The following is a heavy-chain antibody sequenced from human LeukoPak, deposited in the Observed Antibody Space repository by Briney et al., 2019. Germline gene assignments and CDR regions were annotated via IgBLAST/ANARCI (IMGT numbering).Heavy chain of an antibody. V-gene: IGHV3-30*02. D-gene: IGHD4-23*01. Sequence: GGSLRLSCAASGFTFSDYGMHWVRQAPGKGLEWVAFIRFDGSYKYYADSVKGRFTISRDNSKNTLYLQRNGLRAEDTAVYYCAKGDNSNHPDYWGQGTLVTVSS. J-gene: IGHJ4*02. CDR1: GFTFSDYG. CDR3: AKGDNSNHPDY. CDR2: IRFDGSYK.